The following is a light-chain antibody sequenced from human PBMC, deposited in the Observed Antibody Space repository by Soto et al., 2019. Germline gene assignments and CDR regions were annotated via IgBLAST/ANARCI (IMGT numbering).Light chain of an antibody. Sequence: DIQMTHSPSPLSASVGDSVTITCRASQFISTYLNWYQQKLGKAPKLLIYAASSLQRGVPSRFSGSGSGTDFTLTISSLQPEDFATYYCQQSHSAPLTFGGGTKVEIK. CDR1: QFISTY. CDR2: AAS. V-gene: IGKV1-39*01. J-gene: IGKJ4*01. CDR3: QQSHSAPLT.